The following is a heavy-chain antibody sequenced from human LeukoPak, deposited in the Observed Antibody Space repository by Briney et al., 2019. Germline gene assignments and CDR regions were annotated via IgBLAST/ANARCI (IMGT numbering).Heavy chain of an antibody. CDR1: GGSFSGYY. J-gene: IGHJ4*02. Sequence: SETLSLTCAVYGGSFSGYYWSWIRQPPGKGLEWIGEINHSGSTNYNPSLKSRVTISVDTSKNQFSLKLSSVTAADTAVYYCARGFGSSWAPIDYWGQGTLVTVSS. D-gene: IGHD6-13*01. CDR3: ARGFGSSWAPIDY. CDR2: INHSGST. V-gene: IGHV4-34*01.